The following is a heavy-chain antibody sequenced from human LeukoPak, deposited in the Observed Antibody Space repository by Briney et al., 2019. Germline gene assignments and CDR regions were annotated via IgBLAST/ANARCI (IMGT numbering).Heavy chain of an antibody. Sequence: GESLKISCKGSGYSFTSYWIGWVRQMPGRGLEWMGIIYPGDSDTRYSPSFQGQVTISVDKSISTAFLQWSSLKASDTATFYCARLASEGTFDYWGQGSLVTVSS. CDR3: ARLASEGTFDY. D-gene: IGHD1-1*01. CDR2: IYPGDSDT. J-gene: IGHJ4*02. V-gene: IGHV5-51*01. CDR1: GYSFTSYW.